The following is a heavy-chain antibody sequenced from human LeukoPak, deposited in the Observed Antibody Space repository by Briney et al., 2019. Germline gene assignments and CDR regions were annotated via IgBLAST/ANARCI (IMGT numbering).Heavy chain of an antibody. Sequence: SETLSLTCTVSGGSISSGGYYWSWIRQHPGKGLEWIGYIYYSGSTYYNPSLKSRVTISVDTSKNQFSLKLSSVTAADTAVYYCARASYGSGSLYWFDPWGQGTLVTVSP. CDR3: ARASYGSGSLYWFDP. CDR2: IYYSGST. J-gene: IGHJ5*02. CDR1: GGSISSGGYY. V-gene: IGHV4-31*03. D-gene: IGHD3-10*01.